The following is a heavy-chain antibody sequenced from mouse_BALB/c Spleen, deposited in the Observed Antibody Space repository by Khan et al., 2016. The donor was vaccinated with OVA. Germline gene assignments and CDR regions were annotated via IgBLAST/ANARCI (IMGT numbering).Heavy chain of an antibody. CDR3: TRLAYYYNSEGFAY. Sequence: EVELVESGGDLVKPGGSLKFSCAASGFTFSTYGMSWVRQTPDKRLEWVAAISSGGSYTYYPDSVKGRFTISRDNAKNTLYLQMSSLKSEDTAMYYCTRLAYYYNSEGFAYWGQGTLVTVSA. V-gene: IGHV5-6*01. CDR2: ISSGGSYT. D-gene: IGHD1-1*01. CDR1: GFTFSTYG. J-gene: IGHJ3*01.